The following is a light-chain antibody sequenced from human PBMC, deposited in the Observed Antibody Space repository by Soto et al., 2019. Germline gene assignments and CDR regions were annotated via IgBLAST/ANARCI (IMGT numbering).Light chain of an antibody. CDR2: EVV. J-gene: IGLJ1*01. CDR3: KSYDGSNTYV. V-gene: IGLV2-8*01. Sequence: QSVLTQPPSASGSPGQSVTISRTGTRNDIGAYEFVSWYQHHPGKAPKLIIYEVVQRPSGVPDRFSGSKSGNTASLTVSGLQAADEADYYCKSYDGSNTYVFGTGTKVTVL. CDR1: RNDIGAYEF.